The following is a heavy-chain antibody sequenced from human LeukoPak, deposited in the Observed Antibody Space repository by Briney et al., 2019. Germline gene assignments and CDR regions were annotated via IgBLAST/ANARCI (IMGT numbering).Heavy chain of an antibody. Sequence: SETLSLTCTVSGGSISSYYWSWIRQPPGKGLEWIGYIYYSGSTNYNPSLKSRVTISVDTSKNQFSLKLSSVTAADTAVYYCAREGDSSGWYRGAFDIWGQGTMVTVSS. CDR3: AREGDSSGWYRGAFDI. J-gene: IGHJ3*02. CDR2: IYYSGST. D-gene: IGHD6-19*01. V-gene: IGHV4-59*01. CDR1: GGSISSYY.